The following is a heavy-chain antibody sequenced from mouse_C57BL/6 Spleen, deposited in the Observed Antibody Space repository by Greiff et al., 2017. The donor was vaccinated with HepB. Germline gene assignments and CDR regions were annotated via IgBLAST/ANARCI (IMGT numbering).Heavy chain of an antibody. D-gene: IGHD1-1*01. CDR2: IRSKSNNYAT. J-gene: IGHJ1*03. CDR1: GFSFNTYA. Sequence: EVKLVESGGGLVQPKGSLKLSCAASGFSFNTYAMNWVRQAPGKGLEWVARIRSKSNNYATYYADSVKDRFTISRDDSESMLYLQMNNLKTEDTAMYYCVSLYYYGSSSRYFDVWGTGTTVTVSS. CDR3: VSLYYYGSSSRYFDV. V-gene: IGHV10-1*01.